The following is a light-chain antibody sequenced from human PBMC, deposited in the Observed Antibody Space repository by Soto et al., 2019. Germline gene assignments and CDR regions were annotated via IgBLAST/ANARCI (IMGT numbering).Light chain of an antibody. Sequence: AIRMTQSPSSLSASTGDRVTITCRASQGISSYLAWYQQKPGKAPKLLIYAASTLQCGVPSRFSGSGSGTDFTLTISCLKSEDFATYYCQQYYSYPRTFGQGTKVEIK. V-gene: IGKV1-8*01. CDR2: AAS. CDR3: QQYYSYPRT. J-gene: IGKJ1*01. CDR1: QGISSY.